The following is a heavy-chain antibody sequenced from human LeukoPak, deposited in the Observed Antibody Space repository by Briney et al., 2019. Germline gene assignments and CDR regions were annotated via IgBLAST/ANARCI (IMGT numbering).Heavy chain of an antibody. V-gene: IGHV5-51*01. CDR3: ARLSSGWYFDY. CDR1: GYSFTNYW. D-gene: IGHD6-19*01. J-gene: IGHJ4*02. Sequence: GESLKISCKGSGYSFTNYWIGWVRQMPREGLQWMGIIYPGDSDTRYSPSFQGQVTISADKSINTAYLQWSSLKASDTAIYYCARLSSGWYFDYWDQGALVTVSS. CDR2: IYPGDSDT.